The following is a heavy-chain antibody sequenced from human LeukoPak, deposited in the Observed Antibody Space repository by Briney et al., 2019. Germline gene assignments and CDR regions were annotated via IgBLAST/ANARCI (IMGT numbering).Heavy chain of an antibody. D-gene: IGHD6-19*01. CDR3: ARVTEISGWYFDWFDP. CDR2: IKQDGSEK. Sequence: GGSLRLSCAASGFTFSSYWMSWVRQAPGKGLEWVANIKQDGSEKYYVDSVKGRFTISRDNAKNSLYLQMNSLRAEDTAAYYCARVTEISGWYFDWFDPWGQGTLVTVSS. V-gene: IGHV3-7*01. CDR1: GFTFSSYW. J-gene: IGHJ5*02.